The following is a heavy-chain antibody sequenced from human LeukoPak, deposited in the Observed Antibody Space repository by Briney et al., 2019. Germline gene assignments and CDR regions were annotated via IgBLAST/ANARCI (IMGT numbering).Heavy chain of an antibody. CDR3: AKGLQRVVAATAFWFDP. CDR1: GSSISSYY. D-gene: IGHD2-15*01. CDR2: IYYTGST. J-gene: IGHJ5*02. Sequence: SETLSLTCTISGSSISSYYWSWIRQPPGKGLEWIGYIYYTGSTNYNPSLKSRVTISLDTSKNQFSLKLSSVTAADTAVYYCAKGLQRVVAATAFWFDPWGQGTLVTVSS. V-gene: IGHV4-59*01.